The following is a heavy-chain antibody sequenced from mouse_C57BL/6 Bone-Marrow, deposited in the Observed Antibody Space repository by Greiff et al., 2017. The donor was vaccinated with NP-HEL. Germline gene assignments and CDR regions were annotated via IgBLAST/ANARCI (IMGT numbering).Heavy chain of an antibody. CDR2: INYDGSST. Sequence: EVKLVESEGGLVQPGSSMKLSCTASGFTFSDYYMAWVRQVPEKGLEWVANINYDGSSTYYLDSLKSRFIISRDNAKNILYLQMSSLKSEDTATYYCARDRGLWYHFDYWGQGTTLTVSS. D-gene: IGHD1-1*02. J-gene: IGHJ2*01. V-gene: IGHV5-16*01. CDR1: GFTFSDYY. CDR3: ARDRGLWYHFDY.